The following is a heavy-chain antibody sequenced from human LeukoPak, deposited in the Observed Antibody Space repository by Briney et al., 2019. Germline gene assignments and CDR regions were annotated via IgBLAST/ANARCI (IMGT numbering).Heavy chain of an antibody. D-gene: IGHD3-22*01. CDR1: GFSLSTSGMC. CDR3: ARTYYYDSSGYYNDY. J-gene: IGHJ4*02. V-gene: IGHV2-70*11. Sequence: SGPTLVNPTQTLTLTCTCSGFSLSTSGMCVSWIRQPPGKALEWLARIGWDDDKYYSTSLKTRLTISKDTSKNQVVLTMTNMDPVDTATYYCARTYYYDSSGYYNDYWGQGTLVTVSS. CDR2: IGWDDDK.